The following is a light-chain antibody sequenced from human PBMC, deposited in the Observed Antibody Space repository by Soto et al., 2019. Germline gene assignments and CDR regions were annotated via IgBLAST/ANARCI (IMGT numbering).Light chain of an antibody. Sequence: QAVVTQEPSLTVSPGGTVTLTCGSSTGAVTSGHYPYWFQQKPGQAPRTLIYDTSNKHSWTPARFSDSLLGGKAALTLSGAQPEDEAEYYCLLSYSGARPHVVFGGGTKLTVL. V-gene: IGLV7-46*01. CDR3: LLSYSGARPHVV. CDR2: DTS. J-gene: IGLJ2*01. CDR1: TGAVTSGHY.